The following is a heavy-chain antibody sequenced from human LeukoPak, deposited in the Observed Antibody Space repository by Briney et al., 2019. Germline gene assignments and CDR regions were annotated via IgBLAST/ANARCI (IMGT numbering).Heavy chain of an antibody. CDR1: GGSISSGGYY. CDR2: IYYSGST. CDR3: ARNGDYAVFDY. V-gene: IGHV4-31*03. D-gene: IGHD4-17*01. Sequence: SETLSLTCTVPGGSISSGGYYWSWIRQHPGKGLEWIGYIYYSGSTYYNPSLKSRVTISVDTSKNQFSLKLSSVTAADTAVYYCARNGDYAVFDYWGQGTLVTVSS. J-gene: IGHJ4*02.